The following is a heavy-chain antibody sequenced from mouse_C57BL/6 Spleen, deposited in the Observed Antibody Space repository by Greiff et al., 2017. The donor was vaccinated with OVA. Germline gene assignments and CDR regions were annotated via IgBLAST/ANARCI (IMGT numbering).Heavy chain of an antibody. CDR2: ISYDGSN. Sequence: EVHLVESGPGLVKPSQSLSLTCSVTGYSITSGYYWNWIRQFPGNKLEWMGYISYDGSNNYNPSLKNRISITRDTSKNQFFLKLNSVTTEDTATYYCARMVSGYFDVWGTGTTVTVSS. J-gene: IGHJ1*03. CDR3: ARMVSGYFDV. D-gene: IGHD2-3*01. CDR1: GYSITSGYY. V-gene: IGHV3-6*01.